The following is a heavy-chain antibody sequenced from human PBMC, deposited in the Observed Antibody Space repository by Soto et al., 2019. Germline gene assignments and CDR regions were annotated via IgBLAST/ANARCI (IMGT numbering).Heavy chain of an antibody. CDR2: IKQDGSEK. D-gene: IGHD2-15*01. J-gene: IGHJ2*01. V-gene: IGHV3-7*01. CDR3: ARHPYDGGNAERYFDL. CDR1: GFTSIYW. Sequence: EVQLVESGGGLVQPGGSLRLSCAASGFTSIYWMSWVRQGPGKGLEWVANIKQDGSEKYYVDSVEGRFTISRDNAKNSLYLQIDSLRAEDTAVYYCARHPYDGGNAERYFDLWGRGTLVTVSS.